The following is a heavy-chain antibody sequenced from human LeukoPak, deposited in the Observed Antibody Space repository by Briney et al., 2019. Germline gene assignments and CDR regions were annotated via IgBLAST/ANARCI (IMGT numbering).Heavy chain of an antibody. CDR2: INPKSGGT. V-gene: IGHV1-2*02. Sequence: ASLKVSCKASGYTFTGYFMHWVRLAPGQGLEWMGWINPKSGGTNYAQNFQGRVTMTRDTSISTAYMELSSLRSEDTAVYYCARDNSMHERGWWFDPWGQGTLVTVSS. D-gene: IGHD4-23*01. CDR3: ARDNSMHERGWWFDP. J-gene: IGHJ5*02. CDR1: GYTFTGYF.